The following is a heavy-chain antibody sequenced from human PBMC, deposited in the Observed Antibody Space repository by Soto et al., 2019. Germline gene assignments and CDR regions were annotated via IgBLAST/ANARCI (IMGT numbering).Heavy chain of an antibody. Sequence: SVKVSCKASGGTFSSYAISWVRQAPGQGLEWMGGIIPIFGTANYAQKFQGRVTITADKSTSTAYMELSSLRSEDTAVYYCARDYGSGSYYSYFDYWGQGTLVTVSS. CDR1: GGTFSSYA. CDR3: ARDYGSGSYYSYFDY. J-gene: IGHJ4*02. D-gene: IGHD3-10*01. V-gene: IGHV1-69*06. CDR2: IIPIFGTA.